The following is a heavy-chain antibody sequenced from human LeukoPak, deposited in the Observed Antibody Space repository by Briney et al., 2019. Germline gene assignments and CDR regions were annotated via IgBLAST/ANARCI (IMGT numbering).Heavy chain of an antibody. Sequence: PGGSLRLSCAASGFSFSSYWMHWVRQAPGKGLVWVSRIKNDGSSVKYADSVKGRVTISRDNANKTLFLHLNSLRADDTAIYYCAREHALAQYFDSWGQGTPVTVAS. V-gene: IGHV3-74*03. CDR2: IKNDGSSV. CDR1: GFSFSSYW. D-gene: IGHD2-2*01. J-gene: IGHJ4*02. CDR3: AREHALAQYFDS.